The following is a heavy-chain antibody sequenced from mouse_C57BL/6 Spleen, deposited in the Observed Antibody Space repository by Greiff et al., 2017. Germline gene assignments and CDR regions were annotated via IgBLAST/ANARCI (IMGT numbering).Heavy chain of an antibody. J-gene: IGHJ2*01. D-gene: IGHD1-1*01. CDR3: ARDDNGSDYFDY. CDR2: INYDGSST. Sequence: EVMLVESEGGLVQPGSSMKLSCTASGFTFSDYYMAWVRQVPEKGLEWVANINYDGSSTYYLDSLKSRFIISRDKAKNILYLQMSSLKSEDTATYYCARDDNGSDYFDYWGQGTTLTVSS. V-gene: IGHV5-16*01. CDR1: GFTFSDYY.